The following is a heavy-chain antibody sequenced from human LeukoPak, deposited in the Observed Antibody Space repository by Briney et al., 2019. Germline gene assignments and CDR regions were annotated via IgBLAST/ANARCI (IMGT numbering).Heavy chain of an antibody. V-gene: IGHV3-49*04. Sequence: GGSLRLSCAASGFTFSNYGMHWVRQAPGKGLEWVGFISSKTYGGTTEYAASVKGRFTISRDDSKSIAYLQMNSLKTEDTAVYYCTRPINYYDSSGSYYWGQGTLVTVSS. J-gene: IGHJ4*02. CDR2: ISSKTYGGTT. CDR3: TRPINYYDSSGSYY. CDR1: GFTFSNYG. D-gene: IGHD3-22*01.